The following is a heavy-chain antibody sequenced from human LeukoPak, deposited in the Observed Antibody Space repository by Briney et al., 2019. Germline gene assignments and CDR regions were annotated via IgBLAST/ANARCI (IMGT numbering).Heavy chain of an antibody. CDR2: INADGSGT. V-gene: IGHV3-74*01. CDR1: VFTFSIHW. Sequence: GGSLRLSCAASVFTFSIHWMHCVRQAPEKGLVGVAHINADGSGTHYAASVKGRFTISRDNAKNTLYLQMHSLTAEDTAVYYCVRGALRDCSYTSCSRGNWFDPWGQGTLVTVSS. CDR3: VRGALRDCSYTSCSRGNWFDP. D-gene: IGHD2-2*01. J-gene: IGHJ5*02.